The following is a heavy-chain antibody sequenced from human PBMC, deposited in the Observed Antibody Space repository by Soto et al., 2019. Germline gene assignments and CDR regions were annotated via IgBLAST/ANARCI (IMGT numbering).Heavy chain of an antibody. D-gene: IGHD3-22*01. CDR1: GGSINDYY. Sequence: PSETLSLTCTVSGGSINDYYWGWIRQPPGKGLEWIGHVSSSGSTKYTPSLQSRVTISVGTSKKQFSLKLNSVTAADTAVYYCARVQGNYYDRSGHYVNWFDPSGQGRMVT. CDR2: VSSSGST. V-gene: IGHV4-59*01. J-gene: IGHJ5*02. CDR3: ARVQGNYYDRSGHYVNWFDP.